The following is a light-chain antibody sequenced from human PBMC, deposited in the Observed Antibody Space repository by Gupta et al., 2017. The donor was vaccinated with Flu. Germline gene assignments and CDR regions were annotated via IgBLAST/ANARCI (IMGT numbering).Light chain of an antibody. CDR1: SSNIVMYD. CDR2: TDY. Sequence: RIPISCSGNSSNIVMYDVDWHQHLPGTAPKLLIWTDYQRPSGVTDRFSGSKSGTSASRAISGLRSEDEGDYYCAAWEDSLSRVVFGGGTKLTVL. V-gene: IGLV1-47*01. CDR3: AAWEDSLSRVV. J-gene: IGLJ3*02.